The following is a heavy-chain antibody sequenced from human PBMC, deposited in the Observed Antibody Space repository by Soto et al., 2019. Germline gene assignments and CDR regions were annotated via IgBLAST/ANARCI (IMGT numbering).Heavy chain of an antibody. Sequence: TLSLPFTVSGGAISSGGYSWSSIRQHPGKGLEWIGYIYYSGSTYYNPSLKSRVTISVDTSKNQFSLKLSSVTAADTAVYYCRLVVVAATHDDYWGQGTLVTVSS. CDR3: RLVVVAATHDDY. D-gene: IGHD2-15*01. J-gene: IGHJ4*02. V-gene: IGHV4-31*03. CDR1: GGAISSGGYS. CDR2: IYYSGST.